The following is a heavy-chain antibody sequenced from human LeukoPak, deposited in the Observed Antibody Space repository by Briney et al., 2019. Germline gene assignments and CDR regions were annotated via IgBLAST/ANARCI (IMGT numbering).Heavy chain of an antibody. Sequence: SQTLSLTCAVSGGSISSGGYSWSWIRQPPGKGLGWIGYIYHSGSTYYNPSLKSRVTISVDRSKNQFSLKLSSVTAADTAVYYCARLLSGAYCGGDCYFDYWGQGTLVTVSS. CDR2: IYHSGST. CDR1: GGSISSGGYS. D-gene: IGHD2-21*02. V-gene: IGHV4-30-2*01. J-gene: IGHJ4*02. CDR3: ARLLSGAYCGGDCYFDY.